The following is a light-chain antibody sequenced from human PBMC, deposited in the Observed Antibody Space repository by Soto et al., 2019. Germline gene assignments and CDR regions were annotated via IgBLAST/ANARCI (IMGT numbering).Light chain of an antibody. CDR3: QSYDSTEGV. Sequence: QSVLTQPPSVSGAPGQRVTISCTGSSSNIGAGYDVHWYQQLPGTAPKLLIYGNSNRPSGVPDRFSGSKSGTSASLAITGLQAEDEAGYYCQSYDSTEGVFGTGTKLTVL. V-gene: IGLV1-40*01. CDR1: SSNIGAGYD. J-gene: IGLJ1*01. CDR2: GNS.